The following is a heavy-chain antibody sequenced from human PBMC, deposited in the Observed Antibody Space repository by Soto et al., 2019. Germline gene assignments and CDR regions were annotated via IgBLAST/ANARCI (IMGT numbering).Heavy chain of an antibody. J-gene: IGHJ4*02. CDR3: ACPHSSN. Sequence: QVQLVQSGAEVKKPGSSVKVSCKASGGTFSSYTISWVRQAPGEGLEWMGRIIPSLGIANYAQKFQGRVTITADNSTSTAEVDLCSLSSEDPAVYYCACPHSSNWGQGTLVTVSS. V-gene: IGHV1-69*02. CDR1: GGTFSSYT. CDR2: IIPSLGIA.